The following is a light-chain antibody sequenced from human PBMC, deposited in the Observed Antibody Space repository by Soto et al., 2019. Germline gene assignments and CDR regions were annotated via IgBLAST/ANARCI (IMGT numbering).Light chain of an antibody. CDR3: QQYGGSPPLT. CDR1: QSVSSSY. CDR2: GAS. V-gene: IGKV3-20*01. Sequence: EIVLTQSPGTLSLSPGERATLSCRASQSVSSSYLAWYQQKPGQAPRLLIYGASNRATGIPDRFSGSGSGTDCTLTISRMEPEDFAVYYCQQYGGSPPLTFGGGTKVEIK. J-gene: IGKJ4*01.